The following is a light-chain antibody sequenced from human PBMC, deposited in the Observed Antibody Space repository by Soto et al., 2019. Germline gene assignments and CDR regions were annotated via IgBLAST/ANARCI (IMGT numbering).Light chain of an antibody. CDR3: TSYTSTSPYV. V-gene: IGLV2-14*01. Sequence: QSVLTQPASVSGSPGQSITISCTGTSSDVGGYNYVSWYQHHPGKAPKLMIYEVRNRPSGVSNRFSGSKSGNTASLTISGLQAEDEADYYCTSYTSTSPYVFGTGTKVTVL. J-gene: IGLJ1*01. CDR2: EVR. CDR1: SSDVGGYNY.